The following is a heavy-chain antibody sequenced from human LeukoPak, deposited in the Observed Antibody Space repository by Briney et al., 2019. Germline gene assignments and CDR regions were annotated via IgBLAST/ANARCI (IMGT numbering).Heavy chain of an antibody. J-gene: IGHJ4*02. V-gene: IGHV3-23*01. Sequence: GGSLRLSCAASGFTFSSYAMSWVRQAQGKGLEWVSAIGGSGITTYYADSVKGRFTISRDNSKNTLYLQMNSLRAEDTAVYYCARGPSGYHNTGGQGTLVTVSS. CDR3: ARGPSGYHNT. CDR1: GFTFSSYA. D-gene: IGHD5-12*01. CDR2: IGGSGITT.